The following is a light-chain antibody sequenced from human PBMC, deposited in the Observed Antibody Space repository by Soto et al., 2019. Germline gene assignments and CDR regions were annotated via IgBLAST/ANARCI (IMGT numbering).Light chain of an antibody. CDR3: TSYTNSDTLV. CDR2: EVF. CDR1: SSDIGAYGY. J-gene: IGLJ1*01. V-gene: IGLV2-14*01. Sequence: QSALTQTASVSGSPGQSITISCTGTSSDIGAYGYVSWYQQHPGKAPNLLIYEVFYRPSGISNRFSGSQSGNTASLTISGLQAQDEADYYCTSYTNSDTLVLGNGTKLTV.